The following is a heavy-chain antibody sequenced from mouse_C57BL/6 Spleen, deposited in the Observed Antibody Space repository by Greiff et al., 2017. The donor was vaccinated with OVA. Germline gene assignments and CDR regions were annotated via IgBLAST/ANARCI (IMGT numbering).Heavy chain of an antibody. J-gene: IGHJ2*01. D-gene: IGHD1-1*01. CDR1: GYSFTGYY. V-gene: IGHV1-42*01. CDR2: INPSTGGT. CDR3: ASRTVPYFDY. Sequence: EVQLQQSGPELVKPGASVKISCKASGYSFTGYYMNWVKQSPEKSLEWIGEINPSTGGTTYNQKFKAKATLTADKSSSTAYMQLTSLNSADSAVYYFASRTVPYFDYWGQGTTLTVSS.